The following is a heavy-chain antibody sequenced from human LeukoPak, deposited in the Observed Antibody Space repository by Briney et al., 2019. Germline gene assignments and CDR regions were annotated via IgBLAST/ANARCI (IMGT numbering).Heavy chain of an antibody. D-gene: IGHD3-3*01. J-gene: IGHJ4*02. V-gene: IGHV3-7*01. CDR3: ARDFGGSGY. Sequence: GGSLRLSCAASGFTFSGYWMSWVRQAPGKGLEWVANIKQDGSEKYYVDSVKGRFTISRDNAKNSLYLQMNSLRAEDTAVYYCARDFGGSGYWGQGTLVTVSS. CDR2: IKQDGSEK. CDR1: GFTFSGYW.